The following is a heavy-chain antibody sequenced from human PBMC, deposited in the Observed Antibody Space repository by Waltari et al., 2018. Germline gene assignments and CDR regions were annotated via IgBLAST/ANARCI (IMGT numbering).Heavy chain of an antibody. J-gene: IGHJ6*02. CDR2: IIPIFGTA. V-gene: IGHV1-69*12. D-gene: IGHD6-13*01. Sequence: QVQLVQSGAEVKKPGSSVKVSCKASGGTFSSYAISWVRQAHGQGLEWMGGIIPIFGTANYAQKFQGRVTITADESTSTAYMELSSLRSEDTAVYYCARGLGSSRVTYYYYGMDVWGQGTTVTVSS. CDR3: ARGLGSSRVTYYYYGMDV. CDR1: GGTFSSYA.